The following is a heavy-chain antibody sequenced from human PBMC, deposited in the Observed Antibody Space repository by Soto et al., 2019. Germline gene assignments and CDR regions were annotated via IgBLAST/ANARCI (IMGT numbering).Heavy chain of an antibody. Sequence: GGSLRLSCAASGFTFDDYAMHWVRQAPGKGLEWVSGISWNSGSIGYADSVKGRFTIPRDNAKNSLYLQMNSLRAEDTALYYCAKDNLLAAAGNFDYWGQGTLVTVSS. CDR1: GFTFDDYA. CDR3: AKDNLLAAAGNFDY. J-gene: IGHJ4*02. D-gene: IGHD6-13*01. V-gene: IGHV3-9*01. CDR2: ISWNSGSI.